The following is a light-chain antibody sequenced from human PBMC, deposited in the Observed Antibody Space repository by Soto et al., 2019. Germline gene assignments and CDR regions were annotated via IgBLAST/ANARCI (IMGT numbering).Light chain of an antibody. CDR1: SGHSSYA. Sequence: QPVLTQSPSASASLGPSVKLTCALSSGHSSYAIAWHQQQPEKGPRALMKLNSDGSHTRGDGIPDRFSGSSSGAERYLTISRLESEDEADYYCQTWGTGILVFGGGTKLTVL. V-gene: IGLV4-69*01. CDR3: QTWGTGILV. J-gene: IGLJ3*02. CDR2: LNSDGSH.